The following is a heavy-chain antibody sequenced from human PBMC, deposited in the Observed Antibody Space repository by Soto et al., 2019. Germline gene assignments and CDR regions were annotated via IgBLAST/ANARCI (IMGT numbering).Heavy chain of an antibody. CDR2: ISSSSSYI. CDR3: ARAGGDYCSGGSCYPDDAFDI. CDR1: GFTFSSYS. V-gene: IGHV3-21*01. J-gene: IGHJ3*02. D-gene: IGHD2-15*01. Sequence: LRLSCAASGFTFSSYSMNWVRQAPGKGLEWVSSISSSSSYIYYADSVKGRFTISRDNAKNSLYLQMNSLRAEDTAVYYCARAGGDYCSGGSCYPDDAFDIWGQGTMVTVSS.